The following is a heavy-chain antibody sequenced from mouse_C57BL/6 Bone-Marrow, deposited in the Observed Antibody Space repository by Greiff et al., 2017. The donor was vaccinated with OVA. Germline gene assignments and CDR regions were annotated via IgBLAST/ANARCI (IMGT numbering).Heavy chain of an antibody. J-gene: IGHJ2*01. CDR1: GYTFTSYW. CDR3: ARQGPLRGGY. Sequence: QVQLQQPGAELVRPGTSVKLSCKASGYTFTSYWMHWVKQRPGQGLEWIGVIAPSDSYTNYNQKFKGKATLTVDTSSSTAYMQLSSLTSEDSAVYYCARQGPLRGGYWGQGTTLTVSS. V-gene: IGHV1-59*01. CDR2: IAPSDSYT. D-gene: IGHD6-1*01.